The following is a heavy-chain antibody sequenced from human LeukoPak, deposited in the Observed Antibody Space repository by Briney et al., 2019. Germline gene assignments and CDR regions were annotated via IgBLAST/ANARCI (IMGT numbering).Heavy chain of an antibody. CDR3: ARDGWFGELFPFDY. J-gene: IGHJ4*02. CDR2: ISSSSSYI. Sequence: GGSLRLSCAASGFTFSSYSMNWVRQAPGKGLEWVSSISSSSSYIYYADSVKGRFTISRDNAKNSLYLQMNSLRAEDTAVYYRARDGWFGELFPFDYWGQGTLVTVSS. V-gene: IGHV3-21*01. D-gene: IGHD3-10*01. CDR1: GFTFSSYS.